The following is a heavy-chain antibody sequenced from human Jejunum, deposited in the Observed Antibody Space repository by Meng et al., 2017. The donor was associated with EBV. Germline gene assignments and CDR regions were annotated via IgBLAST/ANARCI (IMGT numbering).Heavy chain of an antibody. V-gene: IGHV4-34*01. Sequence: QRQLQQWGAGLLKPSETLSLTCAVYGGSCIDYSWTWIRQPPGKGLEWIGEINHGGGAIYNPSLKSRVTISVDTSKNQFSLKLPSVTAADTAVYYCARLGGYASGTYYPIDPWGQGTLVTVSS. CDR2: INHGGGA. D-gene: IGHD3-10*01. CDR1: GGSCIDYS. J-gene: IGHJ5*02. CDR3: ARLGGYASGTYYPIDP.